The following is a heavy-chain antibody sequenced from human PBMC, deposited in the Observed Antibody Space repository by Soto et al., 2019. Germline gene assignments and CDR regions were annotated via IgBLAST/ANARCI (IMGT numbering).Heavy chain of an antibody. CDR1: GFTFSAFS. CDR3: ASAMTMGWSPQGY. D-gene: IGHD3-10*01. J-gene: IGHJ4*02. V-gene: IGHV3-21*06. Sequence: GGSLRLSCTVSGFTFSAFSLNWVRQVPGKGLEWISSISGTSRYIDYADSVKGRFTISRDNTNNSVSLQMSRLRTGDTSLYYCASAMTMGWSPQGYWGQGTPVTVSS. CDR2: ISGTSRYI.